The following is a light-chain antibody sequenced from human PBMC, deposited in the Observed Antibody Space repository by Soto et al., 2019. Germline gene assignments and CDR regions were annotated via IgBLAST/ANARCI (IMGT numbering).Light chain of an antibody. J-gene: IGLJ2*01. V-gene: IGLV2-8*01. Sequence: QSALTQPPSASGSPGQSVTISCTGTSSDVGGYNYVSWYQQHPGKAPKLMIYELSKRPSGVPDRFSGSKSGNTASLTVSGLQAEDEADYYCSSYAGSNNVVVFGGGTKLTVL. CDR3: SSYAGSNNVVV. CDR2: ELS. CDR1: SSDVGGYNY.